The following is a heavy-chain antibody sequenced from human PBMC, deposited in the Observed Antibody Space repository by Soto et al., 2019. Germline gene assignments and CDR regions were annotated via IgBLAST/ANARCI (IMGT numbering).Heavy chain of an antibody. V-gene: IGHV1-18*04. J-gene: IGHJ4*02. CDR3: ARVDDYDSSGYYGY. CDR1: GYTFTIYG. Sequence: QVQLVQSGAEVKKPGASVKVSCKASGYTFTIYGISWVRQAPGQGLEWMGWISGYNGNTDYAQNIQDRVTLTTDASTSSVYMELRSLRSDDTAVYYCARVDDYDSSGYYGYWGQGTLITVSS. D-gene: IGHD3-22*01. CDR2: ISGYNGNT.